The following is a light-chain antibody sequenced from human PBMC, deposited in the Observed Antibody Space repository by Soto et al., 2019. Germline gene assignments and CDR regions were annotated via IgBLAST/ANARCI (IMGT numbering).Light chain of an antibody. J-gene: IGKJ4*01. CDR2: AAS. Sequence: DIQMTQSPSSLSASVGDRVTITCRASQGISNYLAWYQQKPGKVPKLLIYAASTLQSGVPSRFIGSGSGTYFPLTISRLQPEDVPPYYFQKYNSAPLTFGGGPKVPIK. V-gene: IGKV1-27*01. CDR1: QGISNY. CDR3: QKYNSAPLT.